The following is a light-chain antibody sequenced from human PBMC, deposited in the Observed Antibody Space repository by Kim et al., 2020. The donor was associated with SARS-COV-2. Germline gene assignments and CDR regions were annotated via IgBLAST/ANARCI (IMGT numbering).Light chain of an antibody. CDR2: DAS. CDR3: QKYNGAPWT. Sequence: APVGEGVTITCRASQGISSKVAWYQQKPGDVPKLLIYDASALLSGVPSRFSGSGSGTDFTLTISSLQPEDVATYYCQKYNGAPWTFVQGTKVDIK. CDR1: QGISSK. J-gene: IGKJ1*01. V-gene: IGKV1-27*01.